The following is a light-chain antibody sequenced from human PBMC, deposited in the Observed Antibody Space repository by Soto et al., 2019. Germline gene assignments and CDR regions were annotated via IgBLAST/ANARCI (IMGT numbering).Light chain of an antibody. CDR1: QIVSSN. Sequence: EIVMTQSPATLSVSPGERATLSCRASQIVSSNVAWYQQKAGQAPRLLINDASTTATGLPARFSGSGSGTEFTLTISSLQSEDFAVYYCQQYNNWPPMYTFGQGTKLEI. V-gene: IGKV3-15*01. CDR3: QQYNNWPPMYT. CDR2: DAS. J-gene: IGKJ2*01.